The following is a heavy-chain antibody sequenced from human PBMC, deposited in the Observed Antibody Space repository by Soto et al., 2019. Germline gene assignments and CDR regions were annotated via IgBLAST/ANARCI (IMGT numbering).Heavy chain of an antibody. Sequence: QVHLVQSGVEVKTPGDSVKVSCQASGYTFFTYDISWVRQAPGQGLEWMGWISTYSGDTKYAQKFQGRVTMTTDTSTTTAYLELWSLRSDYTAVYYCARHHGPTTSENWFDPWGQGTLVTASS. CDR3: ARHHGPTTSENWFDP. CDR1: GYTFFTYD. J-gene: IGHJ5*02. V-gene: IGHV1-18*01. CDR2: ISTYSGDT. D-gene: IGHD5-12*01.